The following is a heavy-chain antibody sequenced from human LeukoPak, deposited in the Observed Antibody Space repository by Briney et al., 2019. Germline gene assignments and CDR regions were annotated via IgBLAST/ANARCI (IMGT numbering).Heavy chain of an antibody. CDR3: ARGIRYYDTTPHFDY. CDR2: ISSSSNYI. CDR1: GFTFSSYS. Sequence: GGSLRLSCAASGFTFSSYSVNWVRQAPGKGLGWVSSISSSSNYINYAYSVKGRFTISRDNAKNSLYLQKNSLRAEDTAVYYCARGIRYYDTTPHFDYWGQGTLVTVSS. J-gene: IGHJ4*02. D-gene: IGHD3-22*01. V-gene: IGHV3-21*01.